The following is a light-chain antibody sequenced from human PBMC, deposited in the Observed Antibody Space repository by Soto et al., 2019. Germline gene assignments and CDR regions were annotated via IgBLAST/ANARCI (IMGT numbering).Light chain of an antibody. V-gene: IGKV3D-20*01. CDR1: ESGTSGH. CDR2: DAS. CDR3: QQDSTSPRS. Sequence: EMVLTQSPATLSLSPGERVTLSCGASESGTSGHVAWYQQRPSLPPRLLIYDASIRATGIPDRFSGSGSETDCPLTINRVEPEDFAVYYCQQDSTSPRSFGQGTKVEIK. J-gene: IGKJ1*01.